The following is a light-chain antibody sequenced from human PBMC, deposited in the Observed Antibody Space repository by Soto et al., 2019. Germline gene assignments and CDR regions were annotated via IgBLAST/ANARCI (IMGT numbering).Light chain of an antibody. Sequence: EIVLTQSPCTLSVSPGERATLSCRASQSVSSSHLVWYQQKPGQSPRLLIDGASSRATGIPDRFSGSGSGTDVTLIISRLEPEDFAVYYCQQYGSSPRLTFGGGTKVEIK. CDR1: QSVSSSH. J-gene: IGKJ4*01. CDR3: QQYGSSPRLT. V-gene: IGKV3-20*01. CDR2: GAS.